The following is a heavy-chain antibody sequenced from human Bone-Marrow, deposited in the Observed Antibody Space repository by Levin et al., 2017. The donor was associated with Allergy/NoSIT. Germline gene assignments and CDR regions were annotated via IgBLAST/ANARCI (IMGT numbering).Heavy chain of an antibody. D-gene: IGHD2-8*01. CDR3: ARDHLGYCTDDLCVQDAYDI. Sequence: GGSLRLSCGASGFTFSSSYMAWVRQAPGKGLEWVADISQDGSDKSYVDSVKGRFTISRDNSENSLFLQMNSLRAEDTALYYCARDHLGYCTDDLCVQDAYDIWGRGTMVTVSS. V-gene: IGHV3-7*01. CDR2: ISQDGSDK. CDR1: GFTFSSSY. J-gene: IGHJ3*02.